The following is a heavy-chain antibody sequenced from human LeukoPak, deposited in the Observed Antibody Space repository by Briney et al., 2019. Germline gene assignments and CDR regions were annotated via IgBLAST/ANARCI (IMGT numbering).Heavy chain of an antibody. CDR2: INQVGSEK. CDR3: ALASGGRGVLDY. V-gene: IGHV3-7*03. Sequence: GGSLRLSCAASGFTFSSYWMSWVRQAPGQGLEWVGNINQVGSEKYYVDSVKGRFTISRDNAKNSLYLEMNSLRAEDTAVYYCALASGGRGVLDYWGQGTLVTVSS. D-gene: IGHD3-10*01. CDR1: GFTFSSYW. J-gene: IGHJ4*02.